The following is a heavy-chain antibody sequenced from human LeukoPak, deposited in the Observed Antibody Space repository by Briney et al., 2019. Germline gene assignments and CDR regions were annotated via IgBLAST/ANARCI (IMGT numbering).Heavy chain of an antibody. D-gene: IGHD3-10*01. CDR2: ISNGGSGT. V-gene: IGHV3-23*01. CDR1: GFTFSSYA. CDR3: ATHETSMVRGVIAY. J-gene: IGHJ4*02. Sequence: PGGSLRLSCAASGFTFSSYAMSWVRQAPGKGLEWVSAISNGGSGTYYADSVKGRFTMSRDNSKNTLYLQMNSLTAEHTAVYYCATHETSMVRGVIAYWGEGTLVTVSS.